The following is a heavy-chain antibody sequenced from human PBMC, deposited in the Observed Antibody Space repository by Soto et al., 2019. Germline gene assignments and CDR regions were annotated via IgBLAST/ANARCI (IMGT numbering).Heavy chain of an antibody. CDR1: GGSFSGYY. V-gene: IGHV4-34*01. Sequence: PSETLSLTCAVYGGSFSGYYWTWIRQPPGTGLEWIGEINHSGSTNYNPSLKSRVTISVDTSKNQFSLKLSSVTAADTAVYYCARGGPYCSGGSCYPNWFDPWGQGTLVTVS. CDR2: INHSGST. D-gene: IGHD2-15*01. CDR3: ARGGPYCSGGSCYPNWFDP. J-gene: IGHJ5*02.